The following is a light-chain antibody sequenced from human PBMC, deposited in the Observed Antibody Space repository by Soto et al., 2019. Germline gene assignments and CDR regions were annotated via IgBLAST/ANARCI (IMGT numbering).Light chain of an antibody. Sequence: QSVLTQPASASGSPGQSITISCTGTSSDVGSYNRVSWYQQPPGTAPKLIIYDVSNRPSGVSIRFSGSKSGNTASLTISGLQAEDEADYFCNSYTGSNNFPYVFGTGTKVTVL. J-gene: IGLJ1*01. CDR1: SSDVGSYNR. V-gene: IGLV2-14*01. CDR3: NSYTGSNNFPYV. CDR2: DVS.